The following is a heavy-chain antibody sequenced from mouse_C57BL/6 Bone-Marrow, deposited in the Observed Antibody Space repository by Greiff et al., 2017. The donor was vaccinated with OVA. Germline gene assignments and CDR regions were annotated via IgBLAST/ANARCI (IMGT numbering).Heavy chain of an antibody. CDR3: ARHDYGSRKGMMDY. CDR2: ISGGGGNT. J-gene: IGHJ4*01. CDR1: GFTFSSYT. Sequence: EVKLMESGGGLVKPGGSLKLSCAASGFTFSSYTMSWVRQTPEKRLEWVATISGGGGNTYYPDSVKGRFTISRDNAKNTLYLQMSSLRSEDTALYYCARHDYGSRKGMMDYWGQGTSVTVSS. D-gene: IGHD1-1*01. V-gene: IGHV5-9*01.